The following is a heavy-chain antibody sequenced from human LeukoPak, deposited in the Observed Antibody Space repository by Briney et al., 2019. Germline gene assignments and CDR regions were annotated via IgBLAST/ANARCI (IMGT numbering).Heavy chain of an antibody. D-gene: IGHD1-26*01. V-gene: IGHV4-39*01. CDR2: MYYDGST. J-gene: IGHJ4*02. CDR3: ARRSDSGSDDGEDYFDY. Sequence: SETLSLACTVSGGSIYSTTFYWGWIRQPPGKGLEWIGSMYYDGSTYHNPSLKSRVTISVDTSNNQFSLKLTSVTAADTAVYFCARRSDSGSDDGEDYFDYWGQGTLVTVSS. CDR1: GGSIYSTTFY.